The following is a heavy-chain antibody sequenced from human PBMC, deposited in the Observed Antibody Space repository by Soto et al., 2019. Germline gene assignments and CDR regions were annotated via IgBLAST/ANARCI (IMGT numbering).Heavy chain of an antibody. D-gene: IGHD2-2*01. J-gene: IGHJ5*02. Sequence: QLQLQESGPGLVKPSETLSLTCTVSGGSISSVSYYWGWIRQPPGKGLEWIGSIYYSGSAYYSPSLKGRVTMSVDTSKNQLSLKLSSVTAADTAVYYCARLHCNSPNCVPLDPWGQGTLVTVSS. CDR1: GGSISSVSYY. CDR3: ARLHCNSPNCVPLDP. V-gene: IGHV4-39*01. CDR2: IYYSGSA.